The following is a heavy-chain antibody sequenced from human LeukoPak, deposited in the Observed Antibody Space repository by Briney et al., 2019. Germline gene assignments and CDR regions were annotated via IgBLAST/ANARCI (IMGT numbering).Heavy chain of an antibody. J-gene: IGHJ3*02. D-gene: IGHD3-3*01. CDR3: ARGDGITIFGVVIPDAFDI. CDR2: IYYSGST. Sequence: SETLSLTCTVSGGSISSYYWSWIRQPPGKGLERIGYIYYSGSTNYNPSLKSRVTISVDTSKNQFSLKLSSVTAADTAVYYCARGDGITIFGVVIPDAFDIWGQGTMVTVSS. V-gene: IGHV4-59*01. CDR1: GGSISSYY.